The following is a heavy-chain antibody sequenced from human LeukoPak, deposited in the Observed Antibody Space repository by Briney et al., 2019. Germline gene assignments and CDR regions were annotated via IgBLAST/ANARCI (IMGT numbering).Heavy chain of an antibody. V-gene: IGHV3-74*01. CDR3: VRGHCSTTSCSYH. CDR1: GFTFSTYW. CDR2: ISGDGKIT. Sequence: GGSLRLSCVASGFTFSTYWMHWARQIPEKGLIWVSRISGDGKITKYADFVEGRSTISRDNAKNMLYLQMNSLRVDDTAIYYCVRGHCSTTSCSYHWGQGILVTVSS. D-gene: IGHD2-2*01. J-gene: IGHJ4*02.